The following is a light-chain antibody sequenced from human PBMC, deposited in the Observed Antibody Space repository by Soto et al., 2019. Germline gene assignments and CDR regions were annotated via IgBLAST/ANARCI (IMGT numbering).Light chain of an antibody. Sequence: DIQMTQSPSILSASVGDRVTITCRASQSITTWLAWYQQKPGKAPNLLIYKASNLETGVPSRFSGSGSGTEFTLTISGLQRDDFATDYCQQYETYYTFGQGTTLEIK. CDR3: QQYETYYT. V-gene: IGKV1-5*03. CDR1: QSITTW. J-gene: IGKJ2*01. CDR2: KAS.